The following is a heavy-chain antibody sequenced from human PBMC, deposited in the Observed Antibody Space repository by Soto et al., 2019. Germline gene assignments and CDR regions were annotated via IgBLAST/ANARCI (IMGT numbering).Heavy chain of an antibody. Sequence: APVKVSCKASGYTITSSYMPWVRQAPGRGLEWMGIINPSGGSTSYAQKFQGRVTMTRDTSTSTVYMELSSLRSEDTAVYYCARARRNYGSGSYFDYWGQGTLVTVSS. CDR1: GYTITSSY. CDR2: INPSGGST. CDR3: ARARRNYGSGSYFDY. D-gene: IGHD3-10*01. V-gene: IGHV1-46*01. J-gene: IGHJ4*02.